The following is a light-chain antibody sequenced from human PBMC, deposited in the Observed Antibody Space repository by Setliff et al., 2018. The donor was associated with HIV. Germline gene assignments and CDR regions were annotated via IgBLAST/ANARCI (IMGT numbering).Light chain of an antibody. J-gene: IGLJ1*01. V-gene: IGLV2-18*02. CDR2: EVS. CDR3: SSYTSIITFV. Sequence: QSVLTQPPSVSRSPGQSVTISCTGTSSDVGNYNRVSWYQQPPGAAPKLIIYEVSNRPSGVPDRFSGSKSGNTASLTISGLQAEDEALYFCSSYTSIITFVFGTGTKVTVL. CDR1: SSDVGNYNR.